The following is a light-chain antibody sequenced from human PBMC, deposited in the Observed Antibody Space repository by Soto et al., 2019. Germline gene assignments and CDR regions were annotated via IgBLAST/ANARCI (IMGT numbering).Light chain of an antibody. Sequence: QSVRTQPPSASGTPGQRVTGSCSGSRSNIGSNPVSWYQQVPGTAPKLVIYTNTQRPSGVPDRFSGSKSGTSASLAISGLQSEDEGNYYCAAWDDSLTGNVFGGDTQLTVL. V-gene: IGLV1-44*01. CDR1: RSNIGSNP. CDR3: AAWDDSLTGNV. CDR2: TNT. J-gene: IGLJ7*01.